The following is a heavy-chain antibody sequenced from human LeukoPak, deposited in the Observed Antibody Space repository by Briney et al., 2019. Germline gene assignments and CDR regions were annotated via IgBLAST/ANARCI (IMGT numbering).Heavy chain of an antibody. CDR1: GGSISSYY. Sequence: SETLSLTCTVSGGSISSYYWSWIQQPAGKGLEWIGRIYTSGSTNYNPSLKSRVTMSVDTSKNQFSLKLSPVTAADTAVYYCASSSSWHAFDYWGQGTLVTVSS. D-gene: IGHD6-13*01. J-gene: IGHJ4*02. CDR2: IYTSGST. V-gene: IGHV4-4*07. CDR3: ASSSSWHAFDY.